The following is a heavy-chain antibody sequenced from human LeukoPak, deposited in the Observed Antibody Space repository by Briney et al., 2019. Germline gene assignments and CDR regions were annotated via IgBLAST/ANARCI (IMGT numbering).Heavy chain of an antibody. J-gene: IGHJ4*02. Sequence: GGSLRLSCAASGFTFSSYEMNWVRQASGKGLEWVSYISSSGSTIYYADSVKGRFTISRDNAKNSLYLQMNSLRAEDTAVYYCARDSQYYDILTGYYGEEFDYWGQGTLVTVSS. CDR2: ISSSGSTI. CDR3: ARDSQYYDILTGYYGEEFDY. D-gene: IGHD3-9*01. CDR1: GFTFSSYE. V-gene: IGHV3-48*03.